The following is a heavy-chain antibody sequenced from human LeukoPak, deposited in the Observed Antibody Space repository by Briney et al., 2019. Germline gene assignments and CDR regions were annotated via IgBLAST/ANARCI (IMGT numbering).Heavy chain of an antibody. CDR2: IYYSGST. Sequence: SETLSLTCTVSGGSISSGGYYWSWIRQHPGKGLEWIGCIYYSGSTYYNPSLKSRVTISVDTSKNQFSLKLSSVTAADTAVYYCARGGPPKYHGWFDPWGQGTLVTVSS. J-gene: IGHJ5*02. D-gene: IGHD2-8*01. CDR1: GGSISSGGYY. V-gene: IGHV4-31*03. CDR3: ARGGPPKYHGWFDP.